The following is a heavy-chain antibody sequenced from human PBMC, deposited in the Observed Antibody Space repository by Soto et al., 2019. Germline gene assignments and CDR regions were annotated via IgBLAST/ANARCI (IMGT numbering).Heavy chain of an antibody. CDR1: GGSFGNSA. Sequence: QVQLVQSGAEVKKPGSSVKVSCKASGGSFGNSAINWLRQTPGQGLEWLGGFIPVYGTLNYAQKFQGRVTITADESTGTAYMTLSSLVSDDTAVYYCATGVIWIGYFTVDSWGQGTRVTVSS. CDR3: ATGVIWIGYFTVDS. CDR2: FIPVYGTL. J-gene: IGHJ4*02. D-gene: IGHD3-3*01. V-gene: IGHV1-69*01.